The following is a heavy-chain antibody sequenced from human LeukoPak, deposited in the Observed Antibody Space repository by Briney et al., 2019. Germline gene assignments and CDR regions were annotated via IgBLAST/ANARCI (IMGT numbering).Heavy chain of an antibody. CDR2: IIPIFGTA. D-gene: IGHD5-24*01. J-gene: IGHJ3*02. V-gene: IGHV1-69*05. Sequence: SVKVSCKASGGTFSSYAIGWVRQAPGQGLEWMGGIIPIFGTANYAQKFQGRVTITTDESTSTAYMELSSLRSEDTAVYYCAREIEMATIRAFDIWGQGTMVTVSS. CDR1: GGTFSSYA. CDR3: AREIEMATIRAFDI.